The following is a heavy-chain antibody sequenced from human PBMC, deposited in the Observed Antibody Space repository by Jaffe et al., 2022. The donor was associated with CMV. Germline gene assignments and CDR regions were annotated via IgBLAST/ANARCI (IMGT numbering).Heavy chain of an antibody. CDR2: IWYDGSNK. V-gene: IGHV3-33*08. J-gene: IGHJ6*03. D-gene: IGHD3-22*01. Sequence: QVQLVESGGGVVQPGRSLRLSCAASGFTFSSYGMHWVRQAPGKGLEWVAVIWYDGSNKYYADSVKGRFTISRDNSKNTLYLQMNSLRAEDTAVYYCAGGTHYYDSSGYRGMSSSHMDMDVWGKGTTVTVSS. CDR3: AGGTHYYDSSGYRGMSSSHMDMDV. CDR1: GFTFSSYG.